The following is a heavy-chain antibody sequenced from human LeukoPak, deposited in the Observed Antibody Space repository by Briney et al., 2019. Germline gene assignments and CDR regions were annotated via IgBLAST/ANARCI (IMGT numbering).Heavy chain of an antibody. V-gene: IGHV4-4*07. CDR2: IYSSGST. J-gene: IGHJ6*03. Sequence: SETLSLTCTVSGGYISSYYWNWIRQPAGKGLERIGRIYSSGSTNYNPSLKSRVTMSVDTSKNQFSLKLSSVTAADTAVYYCATRYCSTTSCYGEDYYYYYMDVCGKGTTVTVSS. CDR3: ATRYCSTTSCYGEDYYYYYMDV. D-gene: IGHD2-2*01. CDR1: GGYISSYY.